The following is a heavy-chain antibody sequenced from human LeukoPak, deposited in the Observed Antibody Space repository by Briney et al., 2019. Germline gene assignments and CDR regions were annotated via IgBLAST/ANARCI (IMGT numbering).Heavy chain of an antibody. D-gene: IGHD7-27*01. J-gene: IGHJ4*02. CDR3: VRDGPSWGLL. Sequence: NSSETLSLTRTVSGGSIGTYYWSWIRRPAGKGLEWIGRIFTTGGANYNPSLKSRVTMSLDTSKNLFSLKLNSVTAADTAVYYCVRDGPSWGLLWGQGALVTVSS. CDR2: IFTTGGA. CDR1: GGSIGTYY. V-gene: IGHV4-4*07.